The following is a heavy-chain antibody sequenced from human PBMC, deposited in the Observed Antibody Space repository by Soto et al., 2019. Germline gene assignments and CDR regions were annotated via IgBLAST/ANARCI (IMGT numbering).Heavy chain of an antibody. CDR1: GGSISSSSYY. CDR2: IYYSGST. Sequence: QLQLQESGPGLVKPSETLSLTCTVSGGSISSSSYYWGWIRQPPGKGLEWIGSIYYSGSTYYNPSLKSGVPISVDTSKNQFSLKLSSVTAADTAVYYCARQIGGGGIAAAGTVLGYWGQGTLVTVSS. V-gene: IGHV4-39*01. J-gene: IGHJ4*02. D-gene: IGHD6-13*01. CDR3: ARQIGGGGIAAAGTVLGY.